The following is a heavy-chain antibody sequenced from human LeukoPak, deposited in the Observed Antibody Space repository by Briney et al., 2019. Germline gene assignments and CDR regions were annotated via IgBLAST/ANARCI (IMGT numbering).Heavy chain of an antibody. Sequence: ASVTVSCKASGYTFTSYDINWVRQATGQGLEWMGWMNPNSGNTGYAQKFQGRVTMTRNTSISTAYMELSSLRSEDTAVYYCARGREYYGSGSYYNNDYWGQGTLVTVSS. CDR1: GYTFTSYD. CDR3: ARGREYYGSGSYYNNDY. CDR2: MNPNSGNT. J-gene: IGHJ4*02. V-gene: IGHV1-8*01. D-gene: IGHD3-10*01.